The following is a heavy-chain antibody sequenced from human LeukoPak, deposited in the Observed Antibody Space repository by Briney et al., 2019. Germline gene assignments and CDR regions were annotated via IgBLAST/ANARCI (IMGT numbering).Heavy chain of an antibody. CDR3: AKDLREESMSWDTAMVLGS. Sequence: GGSLRLSCAASGFTFSSYAMGWVRQAPGKGLEWVSAISGSGGSTYYADSVKGRFTISRDNSKNTLYLQMNSLRAEDTAVYYCAKDLREESMSWDTAMVLGSWGQGTLVTVSS. J-gene: IGHJ4*02. CDR2: ISGSGGST. D-gene: IGHD5-18*01. V-gene: IGHV3-23*01. CDR1: GFTFSSYA.